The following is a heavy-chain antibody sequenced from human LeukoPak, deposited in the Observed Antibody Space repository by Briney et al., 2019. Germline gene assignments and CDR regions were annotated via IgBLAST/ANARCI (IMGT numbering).Heavy chain of an antibody. CDR3: ARDPGSSWYYYYGMDV. Sequence: GGSLRLSCVASGFSVSSKYMSWVRQAPGKGLEWVSALYSGGTTYYADSVKGRFTISRDNSKNTLYLQMNSLRAEDTAVYYCARDPGSSWYYYYGMDVWGQGTTVTVSS. D-gene: IGHD6-13*01. J-gene: IGHJ6*02. V-gene: IGHV3-53*01. CDR2: LYSGGTT. CDR1: GFSVSSKY.